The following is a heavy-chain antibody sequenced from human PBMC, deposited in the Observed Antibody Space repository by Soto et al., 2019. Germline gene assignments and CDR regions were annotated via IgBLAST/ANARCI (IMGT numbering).Heavy chain of an antibody. CDR1: GGTFSTYI. J-gene: IGHJ4*02. CDR2: IIPILGIA. V-gene: IGHV1-69*02. Sequence: QVQLVQSGAEVKKPGPSVKVSCKASGGTFSTYIISWVRQAPGQGLEWMGRIIPILGIANYAQKFQGRVTITADKSTSTAYMELSSLRSEDTAVYYCAVRLDGDYGAFDYWGQGTLVTVAS. CDR3: AVRLDGDYGAFDY. D-gene: IGHD4-17*01.